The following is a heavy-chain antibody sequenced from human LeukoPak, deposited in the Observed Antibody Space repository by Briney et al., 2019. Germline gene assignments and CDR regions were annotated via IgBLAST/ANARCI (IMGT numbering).Heavy chain of an antibody. CDR1: GGSISSYY. CDR2: IYYSGST. CDR3: ASAPVTTYYYYYYMDV. Sequence: SETLSLTCTGSGGSISSYYWSWIRQPPGKGLEWIGYIYYSGSTNYNPSLKSRVTISVDTSKNQFSLKLSSVTAADTAVYYCASAPVTTYYYYYYMDVWGKGTTVTVSS. V-gene: IGHV4-59*01. D-gene: IGHD4-17*01. J-gene: IGHJ6*03.